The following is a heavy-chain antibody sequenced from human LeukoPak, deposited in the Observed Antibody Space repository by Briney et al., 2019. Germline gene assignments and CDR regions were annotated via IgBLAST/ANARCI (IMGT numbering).Heavy chain of an antibody. CDR2: IKGDASEK. J-gene: IGHJ4*02. CDR1: GFSINNYW. Sequence: GGSLRLSCAVSGFSINNYWMTWYRQAPGKGLECVAHIKGDASEKYYVDSVKGRFTISRDNAKNSLYLQMNSLRAEDTAVYYCARGPSIVGTNFDYWGQGTLVTVSS. CDR3: ARGPSIVGTNFDY. D-gene: IGHD1-26*01. V-gene: IGHV3-7*01.